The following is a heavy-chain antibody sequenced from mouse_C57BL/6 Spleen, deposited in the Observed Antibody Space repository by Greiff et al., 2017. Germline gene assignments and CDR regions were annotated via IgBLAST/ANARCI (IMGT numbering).Heavy chain of an antibody. CDR3: TRGDYGNYWYFDV. CDR1: GFTFSSYA. Sequence: EVMLVESGEGLVKPGGSLKLSCAASGFTFSSYAMSWVRQTPEKRLEWVAYISSGGDYIYYADTVKGRFTISRDNARNTLYLQMSSLKSEDTAMYYCTRGDYGNYWYFDVWGTGTTVTVSS. CDR2: ISSGGDYI. D-gene: IGHD2-1*01. V-gene: IGHV5-9-1*02. J-gene: IGHJ1*03.